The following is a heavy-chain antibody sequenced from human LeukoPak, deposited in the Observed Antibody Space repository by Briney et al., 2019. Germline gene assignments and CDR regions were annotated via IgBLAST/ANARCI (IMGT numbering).Heavy chain of an antibody. CDR1: GDSINNIY. CDR3: AGGQSRFLEWSIGPFHF. V-gene: IGHV4-59*01. J-gene: IGHJ3*01. Sequence: PSETLSLTCSVSGDSINNIYWSWLRQSPGKGLEWIGYIHYSGITDYKASLKSRVTISVDTSKNQFTLHLTSVTAADMAVYYCAGGQSRFLEWSIGPFHFWGQGAVVIVSS. CDR2: IHYSGIT. D-gene: IGHD3-3*01.